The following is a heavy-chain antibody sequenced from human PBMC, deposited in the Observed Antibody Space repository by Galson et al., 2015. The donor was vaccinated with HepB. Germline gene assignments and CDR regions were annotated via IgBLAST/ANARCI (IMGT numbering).Heavy chain of an antibody. Sequence: SVKASCKASGYTFTSYAMNWVRQAPGQGLEWMGWINTNTGNPTYAQGFTGRFVFSLDTSVSTAYLQISSLKAEDTAVYYCARGTYYDILTGYYYYYYYGMDVWGQGTTVTVSS. J-gene: IGHJ6*02. CDR2: INTNTGNP. V-gene: IGHV7-4-1*02. CDR1: GYTFTSYA. CDR3: ARGTYYDILTGYYYYYYYGMDV. D-gene: IGHD3-9*01.